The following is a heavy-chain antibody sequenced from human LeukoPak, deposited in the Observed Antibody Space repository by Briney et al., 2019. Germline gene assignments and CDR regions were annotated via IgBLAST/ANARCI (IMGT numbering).Heavy chain of an antibody. Sequence: PSETLSLTCTVSRGSISTGSYYWAWIRQPPGKGLEWLGSIYYSGSTYYNPSLKSRVTISVNTSKNQFSLKLSSVTAADTAVYYCAGRGDVVVVPADYWGQGTLVTVSS. CDR1: RGSISTGSYY. CDR3: AGRGDVVVVPADY. D-gene: IGHD2-2*01. V-gene: IGHV4-39*01. CDR2: IYYSGST. J-gene: IGHJ4*02.